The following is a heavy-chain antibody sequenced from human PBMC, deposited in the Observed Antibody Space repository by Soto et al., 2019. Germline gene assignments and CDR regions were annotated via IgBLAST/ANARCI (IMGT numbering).Heavy chain of an antibody. V-gene: IGHV3-23*01. CDR2: ISGSGVST. J-gene: IGHJ4*02. D-gene: IGHD3-3*01. CDR3: ITYCDFGSGHYPH. CDR1: GFTCSSYA. Sequence: TGGSLRLSCAASGFTCSSYAMSWVRQAPGKGLEWVSAISGSGVSTYYADSVKGRFTISRDNSKNTLYLQMNSLKSEDTAMYYCITYCDFGSGHYPHWGQGILVTVSS.